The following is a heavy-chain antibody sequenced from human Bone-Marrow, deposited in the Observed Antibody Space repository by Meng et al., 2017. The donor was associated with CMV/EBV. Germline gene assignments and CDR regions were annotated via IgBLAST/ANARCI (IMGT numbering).Heavy chain of an antibody. D-gene: IGHD3-3*01. J-gene: IGHJ6*01. CDR2: ISWNSGSI. CDR1: GFTFDDYA. Sequence: SLKISCAASGFTFDDYAMHWVRQAPGKGLEWVSGISWNSGSIGYADSVKGRFTISRDNAKNSLYLQMNSLRAEDMALYYCAKGLGALWSGSYYGMAVWGQGTTVTVSS. V-gene: IGHV3-9*03. CDR3: AKGLGALWSGSYYGMAV.